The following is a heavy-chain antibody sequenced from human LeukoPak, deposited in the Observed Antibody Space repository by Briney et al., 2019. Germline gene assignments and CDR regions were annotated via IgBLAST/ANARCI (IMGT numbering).Heavy chain of an antibody. D-gene: IGHD2-15*01. CDR3: GREERIDAFDI. V-gene: IGHV4-4*07. J-gene: IGHJ3*02. CDR1: GGSISSYY. Sequence: SETLSLTCTVSGGSISSYYWSWIRQPAGKGLQWIGRIYISGSTNYNPSLKSRVTMSVDTSKNQFSLKLSSVTAADTAVYYCGREERIDAFDIWGQGTTVIVSS. CDR2: IYISGST.